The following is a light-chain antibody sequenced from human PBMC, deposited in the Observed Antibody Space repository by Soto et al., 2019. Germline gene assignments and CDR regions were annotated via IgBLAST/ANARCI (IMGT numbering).Light chain of an antibody. CDR3: ISYTSDDVRYV. J-gene: IGLJ1*01. CDR1: NSDVGLYDF. Sequence: QSALTQPAPVSGTPGQSITISCTGSNSDVGLYDFVSWYQHHPGRAPKLIVSEVSHRPSGISNRFSGSKSGNTASLTISGLQSEDEADYYCISYTSDDVRYVFGTGTKVTVL. CDR2: EVS. V-gene: IGLV2-14*01.